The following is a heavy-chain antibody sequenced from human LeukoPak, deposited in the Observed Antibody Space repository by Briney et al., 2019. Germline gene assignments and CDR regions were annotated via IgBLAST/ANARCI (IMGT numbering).Heavy chain of an antibody. D-gene: IGHD3-22*01. V-gene: IGHV1-46*01. CDR3: ARVQDYYDSSGCAGY. Sequence: GASVKVSCKASEATFTSYAISWVRQAPGQGLEGWGIINPSGGSTSYAQKFQGRVTMTRDTSTSTVYMELSSLRSEDTAVYYCARVQDYYDSSGCAGYWGQGTLVTVSS. CDR2: INPSGGST. CDR1: EATFTSYA. J-gene: IGHJ4*02.